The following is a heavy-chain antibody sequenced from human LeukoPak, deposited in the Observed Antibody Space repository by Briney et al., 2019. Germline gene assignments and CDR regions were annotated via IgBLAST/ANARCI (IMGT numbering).Heavy chain of an antibody. CDR3: ARGIESYGDYGY. Sequence: SSETLSLTYTVSGGAISSYYWSWIRQPAGKGLEWIGRIYTSGSTNYNPSLKSRVTMSVDTSKNQFSLKLSSLTAADTAIYYCARGIESYGDYGYWGQGILVTVSS. D-gene: IGHD4-17*01. CDR1: GGAISSYY. V-gene: IGHV4-4*07. J-gene: IGHJ4*02. CDR2: IYTSGST.